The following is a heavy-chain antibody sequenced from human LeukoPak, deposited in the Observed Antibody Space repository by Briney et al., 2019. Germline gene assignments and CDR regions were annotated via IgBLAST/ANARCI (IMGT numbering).Heavy chain of an antibody. V-gene: IGHV4-31*03. Sequence: SETLSLTCTVSGGSISSGGYYWSWIRQHPGKGLEWIGYIYYSGSTYYNPSLKSRVTISVDTSKNQLSLKLSSVTAADTAVYYCASYTHEGYFDYWGQGTLVTVS. J-gene: IGHJ4*02. CDR3: ASYTHEGYFDY. D-gene: IGHD3-16*01. CDR2: IYYSGST. CDR1: GGSISSGGYY.